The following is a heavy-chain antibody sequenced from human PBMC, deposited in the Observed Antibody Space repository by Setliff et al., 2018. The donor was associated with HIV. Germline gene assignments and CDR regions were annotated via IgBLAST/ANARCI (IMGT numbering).Heavy chain of an antibody. Sequence: ASVKVSCKASGYTFTDYYIHWVRQAPGQGLEWMGRINPNSGGTNYAQKFQGRVTITRDTSTSTTYMELSSLTSDDTAVYYCASDIAVIPAASQVDGFDIWGQGTMVTVSS. CDR3: ASDIAVIPAASQVDGFDI. J-gene: IGHJ3*02. D-gene: IGHD2-2*01. V-gene: IGHV1-2*06. CDR1: GYTFTDYY. CDR2: INPNSGGT.